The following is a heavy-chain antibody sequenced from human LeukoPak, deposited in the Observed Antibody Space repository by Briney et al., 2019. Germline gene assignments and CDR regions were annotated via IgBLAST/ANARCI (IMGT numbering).Heavy chain of an antibody. CDR3: ARGVGSSGWYPAPGFDP. J-gene: IGHJ5*02. Sequence: SETLSLTCAVYGGSFSGYYWSWIRQPPGKGLEWIGEINHSGSTNYNPSLESRVTISVDTSKNQFSLKLSSVTTADTAVYYCARGVGSSGWYPAPGFDPWGQGNLGTVSS. D-gene: IGHD6-19*01. CDR1: GGSFSGYY. V-gene: IGHV4-34*01. CDR2: INHSGST.